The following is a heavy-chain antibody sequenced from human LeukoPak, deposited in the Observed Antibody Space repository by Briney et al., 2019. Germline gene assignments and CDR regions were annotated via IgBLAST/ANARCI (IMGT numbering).Heavy chain of an antibody. J-gene: IGHJ3*02. Sequence: PGGSLRLSCAASGFTFDDYAMHWVRQAPGKGLEWVSGISWNSGSIGYADSVKGRFTISRDNAKNSLYLQMNSLRAEDTAVYYCARVSGSGSSYNAFDIWGQGTMVTVSS. V-gene: IGHV3-9*01. D-gene: IGHD3-10*01. CDR3: ARVSGSGSSYNAFDI. CDR1: GFTFDDYA. CDR2: ISWNSGSI.